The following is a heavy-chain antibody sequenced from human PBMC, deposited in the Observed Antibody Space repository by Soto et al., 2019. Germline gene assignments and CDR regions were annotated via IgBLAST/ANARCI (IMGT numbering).Heavy chain of an antibody. CDR2: IYYSGST. J-gene: IGHJ3*02. D-gene: IGHD3-9*01. CDR3: ASAHYDILSDDAFDI. Sequence: QVQLQASGPGLVKPSETLSLTCTVSGGSISSYYWSWIRQPPGKGLEWIGYIYYSGSTNYNPSLKSRGPISVDTSKNQFALRLSSVTAADTAVYYCASAHYDILSDDAFDICGQGTMVTVSS. CDR1: GGSISSYY. V-gene: IGHV4-59*08.